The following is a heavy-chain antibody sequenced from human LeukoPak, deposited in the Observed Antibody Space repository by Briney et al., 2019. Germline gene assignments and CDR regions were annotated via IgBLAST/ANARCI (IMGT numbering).Heavy chain of an antibody. Sequence: GGSLRLSCSASGFTLSNYVMHWVRQAPGKGLEYVSAITSNGGSTYYAESVKGRFTFSRDNSKNTLYLQMSSLRAEDTAVYYCVKGGGRVSYGSVGFFDSWGQGTLVTVSS. CDR1: GFTLSNYV. CDR3: VKGGGRVSYGSVGFFDS. CDR2: ITSNGGST. J-gene: IGHJ4*02. D-gene: IGHD3-10*01. V-gene: IGHV3-64D*09.